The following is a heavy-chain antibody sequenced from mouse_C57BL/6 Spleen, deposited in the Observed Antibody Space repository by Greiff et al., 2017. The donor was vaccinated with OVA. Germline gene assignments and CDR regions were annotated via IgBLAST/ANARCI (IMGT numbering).Heavy chain of an antibody. D-gene: IGHD5-1*01. J-gene: IGHJ4*01. CDR3: ARAREYGEDPYAMDD. CDR1: GYTFTNYW. CDR2: IYPGGGYT. V-gene: IGHV1-63*01. Sequence: QVQLQQSGAELVRPGTSVKMSCKASGYTFTNYWIGWAKQRPGHGLEWIGDIYPGGGYTNYNEKFKGKATLTADKSSSTAYMQFSSLTSAASAFSYCARAREYGEDPYAMDDWGQGTSVTASS.